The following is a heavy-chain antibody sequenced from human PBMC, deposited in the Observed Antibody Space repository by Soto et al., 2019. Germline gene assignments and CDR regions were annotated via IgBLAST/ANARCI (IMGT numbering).Heavy chain of an antibody. D-gene: IGHD3-22*01. CDR1: GDTFSNYA. CDR2: INAGTGNT. CDR3: ARLYYYHSSGYLESVDI. J-gene: IGHJ3*02. Sequence: AAVKVSCKASGDTFSNYAMHWVRQAPGQSLEWMGWINAGTGNTLYSQKFQGRVTITRDTSASTAYMELSSLRSEDTAVYHCARLYYYHSSGYLESVDIWGQGTLVTVS. V-gene: IGHV1-3*01.